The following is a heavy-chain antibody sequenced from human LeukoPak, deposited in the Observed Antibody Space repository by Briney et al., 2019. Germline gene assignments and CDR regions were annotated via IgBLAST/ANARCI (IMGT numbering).Heavy chain of an antibody. V-gene: IGHV4-34*01. CDR3: ARPYYYDSRIDP. D-gene: IGHD3-22*01. Sequence: KPSETLSLTCAVYGGSFSGYYWTWIRQPPGKGLEWIGEVNHSGSTNYNPSLKSRVTISLDTSKNQLSLKLSSVTAADTAVYYCARPYYYDSRIDPWGQGILVTVSS. CDR2: VNHSGST. CDR1: GGSFSGYY. J-gene: IGHJ5*02.